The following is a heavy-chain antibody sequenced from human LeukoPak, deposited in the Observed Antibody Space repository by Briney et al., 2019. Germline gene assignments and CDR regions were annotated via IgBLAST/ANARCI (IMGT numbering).Heavy chain of an antibody. V-gene: IGHV1-8*03. J-gene: IGHJ4*02. CDR2: MNPNSGNT. CDR3: AREGFDY. Sequence: ASVKVSCKASGYTFTSYDINWVRQATGQGLEWMGYMNPNSGNTGYAQKFQVRVTITTNTSISTAYMELSRLRSEDTAVYYCAREGFDYWGQGTLVIVSS. CDR1: GYTFTSYD.